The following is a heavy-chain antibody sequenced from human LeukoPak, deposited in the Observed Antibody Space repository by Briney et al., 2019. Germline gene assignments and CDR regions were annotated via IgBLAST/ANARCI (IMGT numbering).Heavy chain of an antibody. V-gene: IGHV4-4*02. CDR3: ASGSHAVTTHFDY. CDR1: GDSITSSKW. J-gene: IGHJ4*02. Sequence: PSETLSLTCAVSGDSITSSKWWSWVRQSPEKGLEWIGEIYHTGATNYNPSLKSRVTMSVDKSKNQSFLNLSSVTAADTAVYYRASGSHAVTTHFDYWGQGTLVTVSS. CDR2: IYHTGAT. D-gene: IGHD3-16*01.